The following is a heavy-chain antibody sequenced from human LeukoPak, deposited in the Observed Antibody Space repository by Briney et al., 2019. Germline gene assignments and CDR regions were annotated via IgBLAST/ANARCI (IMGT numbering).Heavy chain of an antibody. CDR3: GRELDWLPTLDY. Sequence: PAGSLRLSCAASGFTFSNYWMHWVRQAPGKGLLWVSRINSDGSSTRYADSVKGRFTISRDNAKNTLYLEMNSLRAEDTAVYYCGRELDWLPTLDYWGQGTLVTVSS. CDR2: INSDGSST. CDR1: GFTFSNYW. V-gene: IGHV3-74*01. J-gene: IGHJ4*02. D-gene: IGHD3-9*01.